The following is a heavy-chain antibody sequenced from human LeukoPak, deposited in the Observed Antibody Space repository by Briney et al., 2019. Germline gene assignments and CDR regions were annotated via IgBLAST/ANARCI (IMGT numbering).Heavy chain of an antibody. D-gene: IGHD3-16*01. Sequence: PSQTLSLTCTVSGGSISSGDYYWSWIHQPPGKGLEWIGYIYYRGSTYYNPSLKSRVTISVDTSKNQFSLKLSSVTAADTAVYYCAKTLPYYDYVWGSSMRGGYFDYWGQGTLVTVSS. J-gene: IGHJ4*02. CDR1: GGSISSGDYY. CDR3: AKTLPYYDYVWGSSMRGGYFDY. V-gene: IGHV4-30-4*01. CDR2: IYYRGST.